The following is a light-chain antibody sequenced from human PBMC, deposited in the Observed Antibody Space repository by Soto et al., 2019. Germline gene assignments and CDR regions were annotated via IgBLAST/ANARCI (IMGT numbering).Light chain of an antibody. CDR3: ASWDDSLNGPVV. V-gene: IGLV1-44*01. CDR2: SNN. Sequence: QTVVTQPPSASGTPGQRVTISCSGSSSNIGSNTVNWYQQLPGTAPKLLIYSNNQRPSGVPDRFSGSKSGTSASLAISGLQSEEEADYYCASWDDSLNGPVVFGGGTKLTVL. CDR1: SSNIGSNT. J-gene: IGLJ2*01.